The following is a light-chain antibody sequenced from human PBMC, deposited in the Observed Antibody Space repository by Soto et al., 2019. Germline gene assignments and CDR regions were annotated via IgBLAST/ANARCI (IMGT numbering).Light chain of an antibody. CDR2: GAS. Sequence: EIVMTQSPATLSVSPGERATLSCMASQSVSSNLACYQQKPGQAPRLLIYGASTRATGIPVRFSGSGSGTEFTLTISSLQSEDFAVYYSQQYNNWPLTFGPGTKVDIK. CDR1: QSVSSN. V-gene: IGKV3-15*01. J-gene: IGKJ3*01. CDR3: QQYNNWPLT.